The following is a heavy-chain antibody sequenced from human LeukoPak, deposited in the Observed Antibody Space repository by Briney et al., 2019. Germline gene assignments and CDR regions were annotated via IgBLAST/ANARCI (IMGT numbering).Heavy chain of an antibody. CDR3: AGDDYGDRTGDN. CDR1: GFTFSTYW. Sequence: GGSLRLSCAASGFTFSTYWMHWVRQAPGKGLVWVSRISNDGSSTSYAASVKGRFTISRDNAKNMLYLQMNSLRAEDTAVYYCAGDDYGDRTGDNWGQGTLVTVSS. J-gene: IGHJ4*02. CDR2: ISNDGSST. D-gene: IGHD4-17*01. V-gene: IGHV3-74*01.